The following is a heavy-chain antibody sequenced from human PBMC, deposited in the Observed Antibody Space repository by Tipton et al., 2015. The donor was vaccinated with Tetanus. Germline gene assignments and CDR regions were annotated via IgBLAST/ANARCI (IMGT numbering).Heavy chain of an antibody. J-gene: IGHJ4*02. CDR1: GGSISSGGYY. CDR3: ARDQARGARGWNFFDY. CDR2: IYYSGST. V-gene: IGHV4-31*03. Sequence: TLSLTCTVSGGSISSGGYYWSWIRQHPGKGLEWIGEIYYSGSTYYNPSLKSRVTISVDTSKNQFSRKLNSVTAADTAVYYCARDQARGARGWNFFDYWGQGTLVTVSS. D-gene: IGHD1-26*01.